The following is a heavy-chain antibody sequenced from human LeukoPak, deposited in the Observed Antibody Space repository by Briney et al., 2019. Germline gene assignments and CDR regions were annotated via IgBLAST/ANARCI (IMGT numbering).Heavy chain of an antibody. Sequence: GGSLRLSCAASGFTFSSYSMNWVRQAPGKGLEWVSFISSSSSTIYYPDSVKGRFTISRDNAKNSLYLQMNSLRAENTAVYYCAREGYGSGTYYRAAFDIWGQGTMVTVSS. CDR2: ISSSSSTI. J-gene: IGHJ3*02. CDR3: AREGYGSGTYYRAAFDI. D-gene: IGHD3-10*01. CDR1: GFTFSSYS. V-gene: IGHV3-48*04.